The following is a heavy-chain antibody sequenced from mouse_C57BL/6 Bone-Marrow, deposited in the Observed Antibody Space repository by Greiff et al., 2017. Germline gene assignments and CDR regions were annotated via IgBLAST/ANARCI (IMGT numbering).Heavy chain of an antibody. CDR3: AREGYSYYYAMDY. CDR2: IYPRDGDT. V-gene: IGHV1-85*01. Sequence: VKLQESGPELVKPGASVKLSCKASGYTFTSYDINWVKQRPGQGLEWIGWIYPRDGDTNYNGKFKGKATLTADKSSSTAYMQLSSLTSEDSAVYFCAREGYSYYYAMDYWGQGTSVTVSS. J-gene: IGHJ4*01. D-gene: IGHD2-14*01. CDR1: GYTFTSYD.